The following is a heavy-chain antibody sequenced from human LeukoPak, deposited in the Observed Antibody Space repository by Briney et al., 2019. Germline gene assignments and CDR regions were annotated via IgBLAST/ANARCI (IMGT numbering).Heavy chain of an antibody. D-gene: IGHD5-18*01. Sequence: GGSLEISCQGSGSSFTSYWIGWVRQLPGKGLEWMGIIYPGDSDTRYSPSFQGQVTISADKSISTAYLQWSSLKASDTAMYYCARSPDTAMNYWGQGTLVTVSS. CDR2: IYPGDSDT. CDR1: GSSFTSYW. J-gene: IGHJ4*02. V-gene: IGHV5-51*01. CDR3: ARSPDTAMNY.